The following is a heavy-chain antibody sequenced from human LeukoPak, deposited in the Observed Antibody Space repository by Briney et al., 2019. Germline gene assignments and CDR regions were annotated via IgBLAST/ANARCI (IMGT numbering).Heavy chain of an antibody. D-gene: IGHD3-3*01. CDR2: IYYSGST. CDR3: AREGLRFLEWASDAFDI. CDR1: GGSISSYY. Sequence: KASETLSLTCTVSGGSISSYYWSWIRQPPGKGLEWIGYIYYSGSTNYNPSLKSRVTISVDTSKNQFSLKLSSVTAADTAVYYCAREGLRFLEWASDAFDIWGQGTMVTVSS. J-gene: IGHJ3*02. V-gene: IGHV4-59*01.